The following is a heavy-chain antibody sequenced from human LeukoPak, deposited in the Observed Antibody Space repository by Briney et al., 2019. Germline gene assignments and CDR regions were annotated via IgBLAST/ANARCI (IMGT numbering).Heavy chain of an antibody. V-gene: IGHV4-30-4*08. CDR3: ARASARFGEHY. CDR2: IYYSGST. CDR1: GYSITSDYY. J-gene: IGHJ4*02. D-gene: IGHD3-10*01. Sequence: SETLSLTCTVSGYSITSDYYWGWIRQPPGKGLEWIGYIYYSGSTYYNPSLKSRVTISVDTSKNQFSLKLSSVTAADTAVYYCARASARFGEHYWGQGTLVTVSS.